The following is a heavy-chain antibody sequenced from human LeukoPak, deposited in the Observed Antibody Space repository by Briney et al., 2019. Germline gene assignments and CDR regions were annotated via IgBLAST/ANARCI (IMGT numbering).Heavy chain of an antibody. CDR3: ARYYYDNSGSIYAFDI. V-gene: IGHV4-34*01. CDR1: GGSFSGYY. J-gene: IGHJ3*02. CDR2: INHSGST. Sequence: SETLSLTCAVYGGSFSGYYWTWIRQSPGKGLEWIGEINHSGSTNYNPSLKSRVTISVDTSKNQFSLKLSSVTTADTAVYYCARYYYDNSGSIYAFDIWGQGTMVTVPS. D-gene: IGHD3-22*01.